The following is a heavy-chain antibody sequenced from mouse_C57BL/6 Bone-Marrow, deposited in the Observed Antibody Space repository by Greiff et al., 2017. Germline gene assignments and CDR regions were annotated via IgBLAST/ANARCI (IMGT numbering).Heavy chain of an antibody. J-gene: IGHJ2*01. Sequence: QVQLQQPGAELVKPGASVKMSCKASGYTFTSYWITWVKQRPGQGLEWIGDIYPGSGSTNYNEKFKSKATLTVDTSSSTAYMQLSSLTSEDSAVYYCAREDLYGSSGYYCDYGGQGTTLTVSS. CDR2: IYPGSGST. D-gene: IGHD1-1*01. CDR1: GYTFTSYW. V-gene: IGHV1-55*01. CDR3: AREDLYGSSGYYCDY.